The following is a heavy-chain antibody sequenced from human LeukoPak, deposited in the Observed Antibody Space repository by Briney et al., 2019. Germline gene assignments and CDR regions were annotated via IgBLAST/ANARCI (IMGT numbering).Heavy chain of an antibody. D-gene: IGHD2-15*01. CDR2: ISSNGNTI. CDR1: GFTFSSFE. CDR3: AREWVDRGYCSRGSCYYFDY. Sequence: PGGSLRLSCAASGFTFSSFEMNWVRQAPGKGLEWVSYISSNGNTIYYADSVKGRFTISRDNAKNSLYLQMNSLRAEDTAVYYCAREWVDRGYCSRGSCYYFDYWGQGTLVTVSS. V-gene: IGHV3-48*03. J-gene: IGHJ4*02.